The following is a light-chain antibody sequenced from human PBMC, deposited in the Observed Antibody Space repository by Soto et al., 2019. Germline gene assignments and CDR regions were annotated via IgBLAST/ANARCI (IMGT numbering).Light chain of an antibody. Sequence: QSVLTQPPSVSAAPGQKVTISCSGGRAKIGNSYVSWYQQVPGTAPRLLIYDNNERPSGIPDRFSGSKSGTSATLGITGLQTGDEADYYCVAWDSGLNGVLFGGGTKLTVL. V-gene: IGLV1-51*01. J-gene: IGLJ3*02. CDR1: RAKIGNSY. CDR2: DNN. CDR3: VAWDSGLNGVL.